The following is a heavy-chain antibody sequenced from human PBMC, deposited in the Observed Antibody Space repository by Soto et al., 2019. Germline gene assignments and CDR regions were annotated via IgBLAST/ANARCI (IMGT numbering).Heavy chain of an antibody. J-gene: IGHJ4*02. CDR3: ASGAPNPSDPIAARPDY. V-gene: IGHV1-2*02. D-gene: IGHD6-6*01. CDR1: GYTFTGYY. CDR2: INPNSGGT. Sequence: GPSVRVSCNASGYTFTGYYMHWLRQAPGQGLEWMGWINPNSGGTNYAQKFQGRVTMTRDTSISTAYMELSRLRSDDTAVYYCASGAPNPSDPIAARPDYCGQGTLVTVSS.